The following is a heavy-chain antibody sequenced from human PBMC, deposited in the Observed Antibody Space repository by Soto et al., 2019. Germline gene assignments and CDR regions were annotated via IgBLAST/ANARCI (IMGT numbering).Heavy chain of an antibody. Sequence: GGSLRLSCAAAGFTCSNVCLTCIRQAPGMGLEWVGRIKRKSDGGTTDYAAPVKGRFTISRDDSANTLYLQMNSLKNEDTAVYYCTSTLGYWGQGTLVTVSS. CDR1: GFTCSNVC. J-gene: IGHJ4*02. D-gene: IGHD3-16*01. CDR2: IKRKSDGGTT. CDR3: TSTLGY. V-gene: IGHV3-15*01.